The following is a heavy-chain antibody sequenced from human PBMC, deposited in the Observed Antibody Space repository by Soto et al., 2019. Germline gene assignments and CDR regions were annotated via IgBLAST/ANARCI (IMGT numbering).Heavy chain of an antibody. CDR1: GGSFSGYY. D-gene: IGHD6-6*01. V-gene: IGHV4-34*01. CDR2: INHSGST. Sequence: ETLSLTCAVYGGSFSGYYWSWIRQPPGKGLEWIGEINHSGSTNYNPSLKSRVTISVDTSKNQFSLKLSSVTAADTAVYYCARGRDSSSSNRANWFDPWGQGTLVTVSS. CDR3: ARGRDSSSSNRANWFDP. J-gene: IGHJ5*02.